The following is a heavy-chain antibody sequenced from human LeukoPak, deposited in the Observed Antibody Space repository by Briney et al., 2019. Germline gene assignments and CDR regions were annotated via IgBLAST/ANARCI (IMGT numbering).Heavy chain of an antibody. CDR2: IYDSGST. CDR3: ARLGPYYDSSGYYSKYNWFDP. J-gene: IGHJ5*02. Sequence: RPSETLSLTCTVSGGSIRSSYYYWGWIRQPPGKGLEWIGSIYDSGSTYYNPSLKSRVTISVDTSKNQFSLKLDSVTAADTAVYYCARLGPYYDSSGYYSKYNWFDPWGQGTLVTVSS. D-gene: IGHD3-22*01. V-gene: IGHV4-39*01. CDR1: GGSIRSSYYY.